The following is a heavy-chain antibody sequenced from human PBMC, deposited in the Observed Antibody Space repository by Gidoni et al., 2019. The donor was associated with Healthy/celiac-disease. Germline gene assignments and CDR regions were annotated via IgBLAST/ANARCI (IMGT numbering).Heavy chain of an antibody. CDR1: GFTVSSNY. Sequence: EVQLVETGGGLIQPGGSLRLSCAASGFTVSSNYMRWVRQAPGKGLEWVSVIYSGGSTYYADSVKGRFTISRDNSKNTLYLQMNSLRAEDTAVYYGARGGSDSSGWYEGNFDYWGQGTLVTVSS. V-gene: IGHV3-53*02. J-gene: IGHJ4*02. CDR3: ARGGSDSSGWYEGNFDY. CDR2: IYSGGST. D-gene: IGHD6-19*01.